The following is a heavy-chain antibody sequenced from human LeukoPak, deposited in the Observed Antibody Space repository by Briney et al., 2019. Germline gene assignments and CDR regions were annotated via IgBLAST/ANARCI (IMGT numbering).Heavy chain of an antibody. CDR3: ASGTYRLGDY. CDR1: GFTFSNVW. V-gene: IGHV3-23*01. J-gene: IGHJ4*02. CDR2: ISSSSVDK. D-gene: IGHD3-10*01. Sequence: GGSLRPSCTASGFTFSNVWMGWFRQAPGKGLEWVCGISSSSVDKHYADSVKGRFRVSRDNSKSTLYLEMNSLRTEDRAFYFCASGTYRLGDYWGQGTLVAVSS.